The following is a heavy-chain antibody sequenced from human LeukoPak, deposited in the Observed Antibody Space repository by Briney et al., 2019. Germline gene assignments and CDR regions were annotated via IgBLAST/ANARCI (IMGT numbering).Heavy chain of an antibody. CDR2: INHSGST. D-gene: IGHD5-24*01. J-gene: IGHJ4*02. V-gene: IGHV4-34*01. Sequence: GSLRLSCAASGFTFSDYAMSWVRQAPGKGLEWIGEINHSGSTNYNPSLKSRVTISVDTSKNQFSLKLTSVTAADTAVYYCARLYLPATRFDYWGQGTLVTVSS. CDR3: ARLYLPATRFDY. CDR1: GFTFSDYA.